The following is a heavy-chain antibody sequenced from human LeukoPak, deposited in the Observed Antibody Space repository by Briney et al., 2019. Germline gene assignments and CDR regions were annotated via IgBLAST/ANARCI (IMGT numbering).Heavy chain of an antibody. CDR1: GGSISSGDYY. J-gene: IGHJ6*02. V-gene: IGHV4-30-4*08. D-gene: IGHD3-9*01. CDR3: ARVPAGYDILTGYSHTPPYGMDV. Sequence: SETLSLTCTVSGGSISSGDYYWSWIRQPPGKGLEWIGYIYYSGSTYYNPSLKSRVTISVDTSKNQFSLKLSSVTAADTAVYYCARVPAGYDILTGYSHTPPYGMDVWGQGTTVTVSS. CDR2: IYYSGST.